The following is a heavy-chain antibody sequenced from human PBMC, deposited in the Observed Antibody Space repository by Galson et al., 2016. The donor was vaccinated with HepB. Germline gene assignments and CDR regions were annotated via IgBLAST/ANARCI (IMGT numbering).Heavy chain of an antibody. CDR3: ARALSEYSSGWYRGDGAFDI. D-gene: IGHD6-19*01. Sequence: SLRLSCAASGFTFSSYSMNWVRQAPGKGLEWVSYISSSSSTIYYADSVKGRFTISRDNAKNSLYLQMNSLRDEDTAVYYCARALSEYSSGWYRGDGAFDIWGQGTMVTVSS. V-gene: IGHV3-48*02. J-gene: IGHJ3*02. CDR2: ISSSSSTI. CDR1: GFTFSSYS.